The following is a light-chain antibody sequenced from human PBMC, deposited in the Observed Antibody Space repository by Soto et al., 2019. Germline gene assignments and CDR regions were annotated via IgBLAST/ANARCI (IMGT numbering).Light chain of an antibody. CDR1: QSVSSH. V-gene: IGKV3-11*01. CDR3: QHFGSSRGT. J-gene: IGKJ1*01. Sequence: EIVLTQSPATLSLSPGESATLSCRASQSVSSHLAWYQQKPGQAPRLLIYDASHRATGIPASFSGGGSGTDFTLTISSLEPEYFAVYYCQHFGSSRGTFGQGTKVEIK. CDR2: DAS.